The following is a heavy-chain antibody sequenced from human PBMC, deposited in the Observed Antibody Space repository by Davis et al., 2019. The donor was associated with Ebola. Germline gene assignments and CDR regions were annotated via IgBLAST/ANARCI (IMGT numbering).Heavy chain of an antibody. V-gene: IGHV4-59*12. CDR1: GDSLNGYH. CDR2: VYYSGSS. J-gene: IGHJ2*01. CDR3: ARALLNWYFDL. D-gene: IGHD2-21*01. Sequence: SETLSLTCTVSGDSLNGYHWSWIRQSPGKRLEWIGHVYYSGSSNYNPSLKSRVSISVDRSKNQFSLKLSSVTAADTAVYYCARALLNWYFDLWGRGTLVTVSS.